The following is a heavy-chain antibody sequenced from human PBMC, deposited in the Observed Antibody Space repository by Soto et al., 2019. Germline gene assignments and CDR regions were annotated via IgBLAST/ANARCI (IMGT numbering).Heavy chain of an antibody. CDR3: ASPSRSGRYYYLNY. J-gene: IGHJ4*02. CDR2: ISPGFGIA. V-gene: IGHV1-69*17. Sequence: QVQLVQSGAEVKKPGSSVKVSCKASGGTFSSYPISWVRQAPGQGLEWMGGISPGFGIANYAQKFQGRVTITADTSTAYMELSSLRSEDTALYYCASPSRSGRYYYLNYWGQGTLVTVSS. CDR1: GGTFSSYP. D-gene: IGHD3-10*01.